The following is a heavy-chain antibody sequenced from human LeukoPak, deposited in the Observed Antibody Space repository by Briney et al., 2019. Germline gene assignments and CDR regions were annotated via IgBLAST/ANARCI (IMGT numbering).Heavy chain of an antibody. Sequence: PGRSLRLSCAASGFTFSSYWMHWVRQVPGKGLVWVARINPGESSITYAGSVKVRFTISRDNAKNTLYLQMDSLRAEDTGVYYCARSNQADDYWGQGTLVTVSS. V-gene: IGHV3-74*01. CDR1: GFTFSSYW. J-gene: IGHJ4*02. CDR3: ARSNQADDY. D-gene: IGHD1-14*01. CDR2: INPGESSI.